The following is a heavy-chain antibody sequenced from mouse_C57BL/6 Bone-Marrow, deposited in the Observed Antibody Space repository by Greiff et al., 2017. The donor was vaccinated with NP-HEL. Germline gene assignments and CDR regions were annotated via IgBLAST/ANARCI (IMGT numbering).Heavy chain of an antibody. CDR3: ARSPLWLRRNYYAMDY. J-gene: IGHJ4*01. D-gene: IGHD2-2*01. Sequence: EVQRVESGPGLAKPSQTLSLTCSVTGYSITSDYWNWIRKFPGNKLEYIGYISYSGSTYYNPSLKSRISITRDTSKNQYYLQLNSVTTEDTATYYCARSPLWLRRNYYAMDYWGQGTSVTVSS. CDR2: ISYSGST. CDR1: GYSITSDY. V-gene: IGHV3-8*01.